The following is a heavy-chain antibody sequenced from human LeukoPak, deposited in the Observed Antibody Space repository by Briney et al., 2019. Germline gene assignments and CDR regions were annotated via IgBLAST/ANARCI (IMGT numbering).Heavy chain of an antibody. CDR3: ARHLKEEEYTSILIMDV. V-gene: IGHV5-10-1*01. Sequence: GESLKISCKGSGYSFTSYWISWVRQMPGKGLEWMGRIDPSDSYTNYSPSFQGHVIIATDKSISTAYLQWNSLKASDTAIYYCARHLKEEEYTSILIMDVWGKGTTVTVSS. D-gene: IGHD6-13*01. CDR2: IDPSDSYT. J-gene: IGHJ6*04. CDR1: GYSFTSYW.